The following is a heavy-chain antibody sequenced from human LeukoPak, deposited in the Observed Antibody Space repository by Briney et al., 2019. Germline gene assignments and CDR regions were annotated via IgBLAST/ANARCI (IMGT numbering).Heavy chain of an antibody. D-gene: IGHD2-21*01. CDR2: INDDGTDT. V-gene: IGHV3-74*03. J-gene: IGHJ4*02. CDR1: GFTFDDYA. Sequence: GGSLRLSCAASGFTFDDYAMHWVRQAPGEGLMWVSRINDDGTDTKYAESVKGRFTISRDNAKNTLYLQMNSLRADDTAMYYCARDLDWLIYDYWGQGSLVAVSS. CDR3: ARDLDWLIYDY.